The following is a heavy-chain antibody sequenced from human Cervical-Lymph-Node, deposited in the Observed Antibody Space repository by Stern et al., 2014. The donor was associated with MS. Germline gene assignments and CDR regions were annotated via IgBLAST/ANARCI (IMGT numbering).Heavy chain of an antibody. CDR1: GYTFSTYG. D-gene: IGHD3-10*01. J-gene: IGHJ6*02. CDR3: ARDPGGYFHGMDV. Sequence: QVQLEESGAEVKKPGASVKVSCKTSGYTFSTYGITWVRQAPGQGPEWMGWISGHNGNTNFAERFQGRLTMTTDTSTRTAYMELRSLRYDDTAVYFCARDPGGYFHGMDVWGQGTTVTVSS. CDR2: ISGHNGNT. V-gene: IGHV1-18*01.